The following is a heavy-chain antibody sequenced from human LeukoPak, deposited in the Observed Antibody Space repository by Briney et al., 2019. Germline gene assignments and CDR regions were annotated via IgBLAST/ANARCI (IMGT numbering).Heavy chain of an antibody. CDR2: ISADGNSG. CDR1: GFPFSTYA. D-gene: IGHD2-21*02. CDR3: ARDGGLLPDN. V-gene: IGHV3-74*01. Sequence: GGSLRLSCAASGFPFSTYAMHWVRQPPGKGLVWISRISADGNSGGYADSVKGRFIISRDSATNTLSLQMNSLTADDTAVYYCARDGGLLPDNWGKGTLVTVSS. J-gene: IGHJ4*02.